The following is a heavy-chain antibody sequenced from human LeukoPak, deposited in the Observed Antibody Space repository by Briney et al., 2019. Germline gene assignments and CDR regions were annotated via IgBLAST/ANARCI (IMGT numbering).Heavy chain of an antibody. CDR2: IDTDGSTT. CDR3: ARDFRAAFDP. V-gene: IGHV3-74*01. J-gene: IGHJ5*02. Sequence: GGSLRLSCAVSGFSFSNYAMSWVRQTPGKGLVWVSRIDTDGSTTNYAGSVKGRFTISRDNAKNSLYLQMNSLRAEDTAVYYCARDFRAAFDPWGQGTLVTVSS. D-gene: IGHD3-10*01. CDR1: GFSFSNYA.